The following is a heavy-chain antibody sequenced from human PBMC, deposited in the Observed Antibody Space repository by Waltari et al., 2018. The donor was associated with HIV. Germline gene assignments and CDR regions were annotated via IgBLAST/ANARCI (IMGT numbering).Heavy chain of an antibody. V-gene: IGHV4-61*01. CDR3: ARSFWSGLSS. CDR1: GGSVISANFY. D-gene: IGHD3-3*01. Sequence: QVKLQESGPGVVRPSKTLSLTCTVSGGSVISANFYWSWIRQAPGKGMEWIGYIYFSGNTNYKPVLKNRVSMSMVRSKNLVSLTLRSVTGSDTSVYYCARSFWSGLSSWGQGFLVTV. J-gene: IGHJ1*01. CDR2: IYFSGNT.